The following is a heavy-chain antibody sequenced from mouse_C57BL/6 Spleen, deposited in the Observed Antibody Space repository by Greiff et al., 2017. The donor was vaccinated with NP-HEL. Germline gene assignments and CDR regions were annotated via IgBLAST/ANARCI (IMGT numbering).Heavy chain of an antibody. CDR2: INPNNGGT. J-gene: IGHJ4*01. D-gene: IGHD1-1*01. CDR1: GYTFTDYN. CDR3: ARVVITTVVAPYYAMDY. Sequence: EVQLQQSGPELVKPGASVKMSCKASGYTFTDYNMHWVKQSHGKSLEWIGYINPNNGGTSYNQKFKGKATLTVNKSSSTAYIELRSLTSEDSAVYSCARVVITTVVAPYYAMDYWGQGTSVTVSS. V-gene: IGHV1-22*01.